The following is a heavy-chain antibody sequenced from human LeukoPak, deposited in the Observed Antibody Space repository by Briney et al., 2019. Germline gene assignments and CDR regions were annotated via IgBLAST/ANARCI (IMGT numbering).Heavy chain of an antibody. J-gene: IGHJ5*02. CDR3: ARADSGSYNWFDP. CDR1: GGSISSGDYY. V-gene: IGHV4-30-4*01. Sequence: SQTLSLTCTVSGGSISSGDYYWSWIRQPPGKGLEWIGYIYYSGSTYYNPSLKSRVTISVDTSKNQFSLKLSSVTAADTAVYYCARADSGSYNWFDPWGQGTLVTVSS. D-gene: IGHD3-10*01. CDR2: IYYSGST.